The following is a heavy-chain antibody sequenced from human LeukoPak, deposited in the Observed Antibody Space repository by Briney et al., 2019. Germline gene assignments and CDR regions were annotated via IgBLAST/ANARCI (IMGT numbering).Heavy chain of an antibody. J-gene: IGHJ5*02. Sequence: SVKVSCKASGGTFSSYAISWARQAPGQGLEWMGGIFPIFRTANYAQNFQGRVTITADESTSTAYMELSSLRSEDTAVYHCARNRDGYNYFWFDPWGQGTLVTVSS. V-gene: IGHV1-69*01. CDR3: ARNRDGYNYFWFDP. CDR1: GGTFSSYA. D-gene: IGHD5-24*01. CDR2: IFPIFRTA.